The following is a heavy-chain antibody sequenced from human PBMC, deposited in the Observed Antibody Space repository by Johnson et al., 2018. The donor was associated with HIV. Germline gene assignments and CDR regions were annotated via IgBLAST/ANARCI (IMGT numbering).Heavy chain of an antibody. D-gene: IGHD1-1*01. V-gene: IGHV3-30*14. Sequence: QVQPLESGGGLVQPGRSLRLSCAASEFTFSSYAMHWVRQAPGKGLEWVAVISYDGSNQYYADSVKGRFTISRDNTKNTVYLQMNSLRAEDTAVYYCTTGVFHAFDMWGQGTMVTVSS. CDR3: TTGVFHAFDM. CDR2: ISYDGSNQ. J-gene: IGHJ3*02. CDR1: EFTFSSYA.